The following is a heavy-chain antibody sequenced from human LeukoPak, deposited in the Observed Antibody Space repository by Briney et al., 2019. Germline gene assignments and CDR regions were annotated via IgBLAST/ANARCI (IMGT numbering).Heavy chain of an antibody. CDR2: IKEDGSVK. CDR3: ARDSTWQLDY. J-gene: IGHJ4*02. V-gene: IGHV3-7*03. CDR1: GFTFSTHW. D-gene: IGHD5-12*01. Sequence: PGGSLRLSCTASGFTFSTHWMTWVRQPPGEGLEWVANIKEDGSVKYYVDSVKGRFTISRDNTKNALYLQMNSLRADDTAVYFCARDSTWQLDYWGQGTLITVSS.